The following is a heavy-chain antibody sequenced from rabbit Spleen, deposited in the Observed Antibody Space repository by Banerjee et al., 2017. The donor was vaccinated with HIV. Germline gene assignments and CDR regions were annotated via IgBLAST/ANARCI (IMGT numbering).Heavy chain of an antibody. D-gene: IGHD8-1*01. CDR1: GFDFNTYG. Sequence: QEQLVESGGGLVQPGGSLKLSCKASGFDFNTYGVSWVRQAPGKGLEWIGYIDPLFGTTYYANWVNGRFTISSHNAQNTLYLQLNTLTAADTATYFCARDTGSSFSSYGMDLWGPGTLVTVS. V-gene: IGHV1S47*01. CDR2: IDPLFGTT. J-gene: IGHJ6*01. CDR3: ARDTGSSFSSYGMDL.